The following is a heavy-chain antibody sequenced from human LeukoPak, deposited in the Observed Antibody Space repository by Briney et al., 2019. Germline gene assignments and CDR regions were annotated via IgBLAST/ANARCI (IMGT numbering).Heavy chain of an antibody. Sequence: SETLSLTCTASGGSISSYYWSWIRQPPGKGLEWIGYIYYSGSTNYNPSLKSRVTISVDTSKNQFSLKLSSVTAADTAVYYCASTASGWYNNWFDPWGQGTLVTVSS. V-gene: IGHV4-59*08. CDR2: IYYSGST. CDR3: ASTASGWYNNWFDP. J-gene: IGHJ5*02. D-gene: IGHD6-19*01. CDR1: GGSISSYY.